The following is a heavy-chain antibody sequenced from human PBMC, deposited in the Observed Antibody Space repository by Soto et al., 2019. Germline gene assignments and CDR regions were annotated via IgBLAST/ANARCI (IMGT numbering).Heavy chain of an antibody. CDR1: GYTFTSYY. J-gene: IGHJ5*02. CDR3: SYQDSTSSWFDP. Sequence: ASVKVSCKASGYTFTSYYMHWVRQAPVQVLELIVIINPSGVSTSYSQKFQGRFTITMYTSTITFYIELSSLRSDYTAVYYCSYQDSTSSWFDPWGQGTLVNVSX. CDR2: INPSGVST. D-gene: IGHD6-6*01. V-gene: IGHV1-46*01.